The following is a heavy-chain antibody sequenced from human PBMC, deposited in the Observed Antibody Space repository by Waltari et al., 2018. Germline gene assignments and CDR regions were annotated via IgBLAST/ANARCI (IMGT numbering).Heavy chain of an antibody. CDR3: SVSLNS. CDR2: IQHDGTES. J-gene: IGHJ4*02. Sequence: EVQLVESVGGLVKPGGSMSISCAASGFNFNNYWMDWVYQAPGNGVEWVANIQHDGTESHYVGSVKGRFTVTRDNAHNVLYLQMDSLRVEDTAVYYCSVSLNSWGQGTLVTVSS. V-gene: IGHV3-7*01. CDR1: GFNFNNYW.